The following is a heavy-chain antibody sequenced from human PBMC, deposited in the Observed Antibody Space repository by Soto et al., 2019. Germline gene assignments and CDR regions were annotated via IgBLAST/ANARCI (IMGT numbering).Heavy chain of an antibody. D-gene: IGHD2-2*01. J-gene: IGHJ5*02. CDR1: GYSFTSYW. CDR2: IDPSDSYT. CDR3: ARFGEPLRDNCSSTSCQGGWFDP. V-gene: IGHV5-10-1*01. Sequence: GESLKISCKGSGYSFTSYWISWVRQMPGKGLEWMGRIDPSDSYTNYSPSFQGHVTISADKSISTAYLQWSSLKASDTAMYYCARFGEPLRDNCSSTSCQGGWFDPWGQGTLVTVSS.